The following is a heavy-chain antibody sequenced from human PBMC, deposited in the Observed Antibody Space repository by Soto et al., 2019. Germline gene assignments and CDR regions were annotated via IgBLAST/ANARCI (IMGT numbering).Heavy chain of an antibody. Sequence: ASVTVSCQASGYTFTCYYMHWVRQAPGQGLEWMGWINPNSGGTNYAQKFQGWVTMTRDTSISTAYMELSRLRSDDTAVYYCARSGLHLGGMDVWGQGTTVTVSS. D-gene: IGHD3-16*01. J-gene: IGHJ6*02. CDR2: INPNSGGT. CDR3: ARSGLHLGGMDV. V-gene: IGHV1-2*04. CDR1: GYTFTCYY.